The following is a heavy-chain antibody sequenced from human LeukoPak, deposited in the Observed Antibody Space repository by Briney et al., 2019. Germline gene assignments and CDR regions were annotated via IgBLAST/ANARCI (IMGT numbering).Heavy chain of an antibody. V-gene: IGHV3-21*01. CDR2: ISSSSSYI. J-gene: IGHJ5*02. D-gene: IGHD4-17*01. CDR3: ARVMTTVTNGWFDP. Sequence: GGSLRLSCAASRFTFSSYSMNWVRQAPGKGLEWVSSISSSSSYIYYADSVKGRFTISRDNAKNSLYLQMNSLRAEDTAVYYCARVMTTVTNGWFDPWGQGTLVTVSS. CDR1: RFTFSSYS.